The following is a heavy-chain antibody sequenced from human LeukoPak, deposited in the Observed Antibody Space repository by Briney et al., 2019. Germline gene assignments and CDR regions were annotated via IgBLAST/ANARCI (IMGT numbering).Heavy chain of an antibody. CDR3: ARGQSSDF. CDR2: INPDSGGA. CDR1: GYTFTDYY. J-gene: IGHJ4*02. V-gene: IGHV1-2*06. Sequence: ASVRVSCKVSGYTFTDYYMNWGRQAPGQGLEWMGRINPDSGGAIYAQKFWGRVTMTRDTSINTAYMELSGLRSDDTAVYYCARGQSSDFWGQGTLVSVSS.